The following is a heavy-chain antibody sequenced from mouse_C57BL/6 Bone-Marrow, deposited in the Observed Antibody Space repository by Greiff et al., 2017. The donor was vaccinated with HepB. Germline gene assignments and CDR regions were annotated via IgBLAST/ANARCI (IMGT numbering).Heavy chain of an antibody. Sequence: DVMLVESGGDLVKPGGSLKLSCAASGFTFSSYGMSWVRQTPDKRLEWVATISSGGSYTYYPDNVKGRFTISRDNAKNTQYLQISSLKSEDTAMYYCARAYGNYAMDYWGQGTSVTVSS. D-gene: IGHD2-1*01. V-gene: IGHV5-6*02. CDR2: ISSGGSYT. J-gene: IGHJ4*01. CDR3: ARAYGNYAMDY. CDR1: GFTFSSYG.